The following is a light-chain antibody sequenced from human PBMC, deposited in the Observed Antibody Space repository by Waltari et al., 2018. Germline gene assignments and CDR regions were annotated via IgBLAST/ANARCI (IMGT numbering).Light chain of an antibody. CDR2: LHT. J-gene: IGLJ2*01. CDR1: SSNLGTGYP. Sequence: QSVLTQPPSVSGAPGQSVTISCTGTSSNLGTGYPVHWYQHHPGTAPKLLIFLHTHRPSRVPDRFSGSNSGTSASLDITGLRSEDEADYYCQSFDATLSASVFGGGTKLTVL. CDR3: QSFDATLSASV. V-gene: IGLV1-40*01.